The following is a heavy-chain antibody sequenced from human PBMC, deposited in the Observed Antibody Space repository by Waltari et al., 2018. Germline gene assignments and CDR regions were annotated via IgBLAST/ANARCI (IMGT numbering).Heavy chain of an antibody. CDR1: GYNFTSYD. CDR3: ARGGLLDGMDV. Sequence: QVQLVQSGAEVKKPGASVKVSCKASGYNFTSYDIKWVRQATGQGLEGMGWMKPNSGKTGYAQKFQGRVTITRNTSISTAYMELSSLRSEDTAVYYCARGGLLDGMDVWGQGTTVTVSS. V-gene: IGHV1-8*03. CDR2: MKPNSGKT. J-gene: IGHJ6*02.